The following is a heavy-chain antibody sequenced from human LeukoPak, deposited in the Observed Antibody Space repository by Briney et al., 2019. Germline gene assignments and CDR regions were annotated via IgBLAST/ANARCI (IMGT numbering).Heavy chain of an antibody. D-gene: IGHD2-15*01. CDR3: ARDYCSGGGCYFDY. Sequence: GASVKVSCKASGYTFTDYGINWVRQAPGQGLEWMGWASAYNVNTNYAQKLQGRVTMTTDTSTSTAHMELRSLRSDDTAVYYCARDYCSGGGCYFDYWGQGTLVTVSS. J-gene: IGHJ4*02. V-gene: IGHV1-18*01. CDR2: ASAYNVNT. CDR1: GYTFTDYG.